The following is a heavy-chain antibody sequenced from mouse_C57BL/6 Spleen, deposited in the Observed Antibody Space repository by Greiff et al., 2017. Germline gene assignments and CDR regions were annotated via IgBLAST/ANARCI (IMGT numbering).Heavy chain of an antibody. CDR3: ARGVTTVVAPDY. V-gene: IGHV1-39*01. CDR1: GYSFTDYN. D-gene: IGHD1-1*01. Sequence: VQLKQSGPELVKPGASVKISCKASGYSFTDYNMNWVKQSNGKSLEWIGVINPNYGTTSYNQKFKGKATLTVDQSSSTAYMQLNSLTSEEAAVYYCARGVTTVVAPDYWGQGTTLTVAS. J-gene: IGHJ2*01. CDR2: INPNYGTT.